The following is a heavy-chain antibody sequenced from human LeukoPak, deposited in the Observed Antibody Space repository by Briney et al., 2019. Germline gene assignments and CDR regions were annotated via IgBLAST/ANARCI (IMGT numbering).Heavy chain of an antibody. V-gene: IGHV3-48*03. D-gene: IGHD4-23*01. Sequence: GGSLRLSWAASGFTFSSYEMNWVRQAPGKGLEWISYISTSGSTIYYADSVKGRFTVSRDNAKNSLYLQMNSLRAEDTAVYYCARSGGYYDYWGQGTLVSVSS. CDR3: ARSGGYYDY. CDR2: ISTSGSTI. J-gene: IGHJ4*02. CDR1: GFTFSSYE.